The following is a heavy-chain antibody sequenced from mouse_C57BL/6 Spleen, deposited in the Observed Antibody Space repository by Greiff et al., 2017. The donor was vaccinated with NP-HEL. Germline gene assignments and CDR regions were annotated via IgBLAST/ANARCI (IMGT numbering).Heavy chain of an antibody. Sequence: EVKLQESGPGLVKPSQSLSLTCSVTGYSITSGYYWNWIRQFPGNKLEWMGYISYDGSNNYNPSLKNRISITRDTSKNQFFLNLNSVTTEDTATYYCERFYSNYWYFDVWGTETTVTVSS. D-gene: IGHD2-5*01. V-gene: IGHV3-6*01. J-gene: IGHJ1*03. CDR1: GYSITSGYY. CDR2: ISYDGSN. CDR3: ERFYSNYWYFDV.